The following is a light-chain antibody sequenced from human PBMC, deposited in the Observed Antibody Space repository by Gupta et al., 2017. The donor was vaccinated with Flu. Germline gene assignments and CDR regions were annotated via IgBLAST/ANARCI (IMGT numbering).Light chain of an antibody. V-gene: IGLV1-40*01. CDR1: SSNIGAGYD. J-gene: IGLJ2*01. Sequence: QSVLTQPPPVSGAPGQRVTISCTGSSSNIGAGYDVHWYQQLPGPAPKLLIYGNSNRPSGVPDRFSGSKSGTSASLAITGLQAEDEADYYCQSYDSSLSGSSVVFGGGTKLTVL. CDR3: QSYDSSLSGSSVV. CDR2: GNS.